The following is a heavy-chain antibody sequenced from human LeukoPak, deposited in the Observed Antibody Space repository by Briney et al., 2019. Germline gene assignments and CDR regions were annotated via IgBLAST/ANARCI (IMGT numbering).Heavy chain of an antibody. CDR1: GYSFTSYW. Sequence: RGESLQISCQGSGYSFTSYWIGWVRQLPGKGLEWMGIIYPDDSDTRYSPSFEGQVIISVDKSISTAYLQWSSLKASDTATYYCARHGHCTNGVCYSNYYYYMDVWGKGTTVTVSS. D-gene: IGHD2-8*01. CDR2: IYPDDSDT. V-gene: IGHV5-51*01. CDR3: ARHGHCTNGVCYSNYYYYMDV. J-gene: IGHJ6*03.